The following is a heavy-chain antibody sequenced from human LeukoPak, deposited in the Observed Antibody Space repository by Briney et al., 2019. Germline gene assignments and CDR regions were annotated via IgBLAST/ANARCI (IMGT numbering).Heavy chain of an antibody. V-gene: IGHV3-66*02. CDR2: IYSGGST. Sequence: PGGSLRLSCAASGVTVSSNYMSWVRQAPGKGLEWVSVIYSGGSTYYADSVKGRFTISRDNSKNTLYLQMNSLRAEDTAVYYCARGGAATIPTDYWGQGTLVSVSS. D-gene: IGHD5-24*01. CDR1: GVTVSSNY. CDR3: ARGGAATIPTDY. J-gene: IGHJ4*02.